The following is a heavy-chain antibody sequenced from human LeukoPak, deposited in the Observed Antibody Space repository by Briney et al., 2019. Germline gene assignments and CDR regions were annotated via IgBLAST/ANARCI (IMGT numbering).Heavy chain of an antibody. CDR3: AKDRPCINDVCHGDFDY. D-gene: IGHD2-8*01. V-gene: IGHV3-23*01. Sequence: PGGSLRLSCAASGFIFSSYAMSWVRQAPGKGLEWVSTISGSGGSTYYADSVKGRFTISRDNPKNTVYLQMNSLRAEDTAVYYCAKDRPCINDVCHGDFDYWGQGTLVTVSS. J-gene: IGHJ4*02. CDR1: GFIFSSYA. CDR2: ISGSGGST.